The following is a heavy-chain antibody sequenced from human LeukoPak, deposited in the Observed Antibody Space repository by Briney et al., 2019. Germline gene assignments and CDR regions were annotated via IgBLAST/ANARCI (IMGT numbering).Heavy chain of an antibody. CDR1: GGTFSSYA. Sequence: SVKVSCKASGGTFSSYAISWVRQAPGQGLEWMGGIIPIFGTANYAQKFQGRVTITTDESTSTAYMELSSPRSEDTAVYYCARVEAAAAGTGWFDPWGQGTLVTVSS. J-gene: IGHJ5*02. CDR2: IIPIFGTA. D-gene: IGHD6-13*01. CDR3: ARVEAAAAGTGWFDP. V-gene: IGHV1-69*05.